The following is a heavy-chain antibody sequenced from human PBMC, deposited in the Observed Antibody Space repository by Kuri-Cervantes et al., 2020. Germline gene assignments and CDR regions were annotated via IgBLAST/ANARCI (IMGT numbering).Heavy chain of an antibody. D-gene: IGHD3-16*02. CDR2: INSDGSST. Sequence: GESLKISCAASGFTVSSNYMSWVRQAPGKGLVWVSRINSDGSSTSYADSVKGRFTISRDNAKNTLYLQMNSLRAEDTAVYYCARDRRGRGSSPYDYVWGSYRNYGMDVWGQGTTVTVSS. CDR3: ARDRRGRGSSPYDYVWGSYRNYGMDV. J-gene: IGHJ6*02. CDR1: GFTVSSNY. V-gene: IGHV3-74*01.